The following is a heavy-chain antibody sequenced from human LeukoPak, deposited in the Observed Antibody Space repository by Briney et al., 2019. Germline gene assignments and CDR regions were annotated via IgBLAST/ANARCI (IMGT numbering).Heavy chain of an antibody. Sequence: SETLSLTCAVSGYSISSGYYWGWIRQPPGKGLEWIGSIYHSGSTYYNPSLKSRVTISVDTSKNQFSLKLSSVTAADTAVYYCARGVAAAGHDYCGQGTLVTVSS. V-gene: IGHV4-38-2*01. D-gene: IGHD6-13*01. J-gene: IGHJ4*02. CDR1: GYSISSGYY. CDR3: ARGVAAAGHDY. CDR2: IYHSGST.